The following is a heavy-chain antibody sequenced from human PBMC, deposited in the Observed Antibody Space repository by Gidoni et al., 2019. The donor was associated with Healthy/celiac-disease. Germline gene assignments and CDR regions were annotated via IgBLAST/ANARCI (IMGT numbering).Heavy chain of an antibody. V-gene: IGHV4-61*02. J-gene: IGHJ4*02. D-gene: IGHD5-12*01. Sequence: QVQLQESGPGLVKPSQTLSLTCTVSGGSISSGSYYWSWTRQPAGKGLEWIGRIYTIGSTTYNPSLKSRVTISVDTSKNQFSLKLSSVTAADTAVYYCARGEVEMATIMDYWGQGTLVTVSS. CDR3: ARGEVEMATIMDY. CDR1: GGSISSGSYY. CDR2: IYTIGST.